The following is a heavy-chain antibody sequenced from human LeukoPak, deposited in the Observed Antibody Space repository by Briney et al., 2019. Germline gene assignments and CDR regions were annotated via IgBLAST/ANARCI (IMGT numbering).Heavy chain of an antibody. D-gene: IGHD5-18*01. CDR2: IYYSGST. CDR1: GGSISSYY. Sequence: SETLSLTCTVSGGSISSYYWSWIRQPPGKGLEWIGYIYYSGSTNYNPSLKSRVTISVDTSKNQFSLKLSSVTAADTAVYYCAREGGYSYGYNSFDYWGQGTLVSVSS. J-gene: IGHJ4*02. CDR3: AREGGYSYGYNSFDY. V-gene: IGHV4-59*01.